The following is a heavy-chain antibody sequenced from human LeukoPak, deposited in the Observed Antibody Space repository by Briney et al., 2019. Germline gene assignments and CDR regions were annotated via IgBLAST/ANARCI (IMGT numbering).Heavy chain of an antibody. J-gene: IGHJ6*02. CDR3: ARDPGTGDEFLGYYGMDV. CDR1: GFTFSTSG. V-gene: IGHV3-33*01. CDR2: IWYDGSNK. D-gene: IGHD7-27*01. Sequence: PGRSLRLSCAASGFTFSTSGMHWVRQAPGKGLEWVAVIWYDGSNKYYADSVKGRFTISRDNSKNTLYLQMNSLRAEDTAVYYCARDPGTGDEFLGYYGMDVWGQGTTVTVSS.